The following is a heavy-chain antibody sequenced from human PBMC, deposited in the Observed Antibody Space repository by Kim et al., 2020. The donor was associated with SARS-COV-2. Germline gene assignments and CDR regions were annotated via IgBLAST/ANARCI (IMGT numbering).Heavy chain of an antibody. D-gene: IGHD6-13*01. CDR2: IYSSGST. V-gene: IGHV4-39*07. CDR3: ARDRFDSISSQGEFAY. J-gene: IGHJ4*02. Sequence: SETLSLTCTVSGGSISSGGYYWGWIRQPPGKGLEWIGSIYSSGSTYYNPSLESRVTISVDTSKNQFSLKLSSVTAAGTAVFYCARDRFDSISSQGEFAYWGQGTLVTVSS. CDR1: GGSISSGGYY.